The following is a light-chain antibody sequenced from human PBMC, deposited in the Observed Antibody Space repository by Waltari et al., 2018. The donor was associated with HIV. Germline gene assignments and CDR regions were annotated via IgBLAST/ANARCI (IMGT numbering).Light chain of an antibody. CDR1: SSDVGGYKY. Sequence: QSALTQPASVSGSPGQSITISCTGTSSDVGGYKYVSWYQQYPGKAPKLIIYDVTNRPAGGSNRFSGSKSGNTASLTIAGLQAEDEADYYCCSYTSSITGRVFGTGTKVTVL. CDR2: DVT. V-gene: IGLV2-14*03. J-gene: IGLJ1*01. CDR3: CSYTSSITGRV.